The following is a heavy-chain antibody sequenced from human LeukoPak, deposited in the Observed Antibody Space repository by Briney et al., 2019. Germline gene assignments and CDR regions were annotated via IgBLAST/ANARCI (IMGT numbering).Heavy chain of an antibody. CDR1: RGSMNVYY. Sequence: SETLSLTCTLSRGSMNVYYWSWFRQPPGKGLEWIGYIYYSGSTNYNPSLKSRLTISVDTSNNQFSLKLSSVTAADTAVYYCATIAGSSSFWGQGTLVTVSS. D-gene: IGHD6-6*01. CDR2: IYYSGST. CDR3: ATIAGSSSF. J-gene: IGHJ4*02. V-gene: IGHV4-59*08.